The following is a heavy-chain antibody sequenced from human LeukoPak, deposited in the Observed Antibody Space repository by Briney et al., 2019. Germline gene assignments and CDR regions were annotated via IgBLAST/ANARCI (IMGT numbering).Heavy chain of an antibody. CDR2: ISGSGGST. V-gene: IGHV3-23*01. Sequence: GGSLRLSCAASGFTFSSFAMNWVRQAPGKGLEWVSGISGSGGSTYYADSVKGRFTISRDNSKNTLYLQMNSLRAEDTAVYYCARDLGCSGGSCYGTFGYWGQGTLVTVSS. D-gene: IGHD2-15*01. CDR1: GFTFSSFA. J-gene: IGHJ4*02. CDR3: ARDLGCSGGSCYGTFGY.